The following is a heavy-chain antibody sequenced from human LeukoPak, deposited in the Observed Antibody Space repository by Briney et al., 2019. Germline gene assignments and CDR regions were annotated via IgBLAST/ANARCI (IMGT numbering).Heavy chain of an antibody. J-gene: IGHJ3*02. CDR2: IYRDGYT. Sequence: GGSLRLSCAASEFMVSNNIMSWVRQSPGRGLEWVGFIYRDGYTYHSESMEGRFIISRDNSKNTLYLQIHTLRVEDTAVYYCARTMVALGSYDAFDIWGQGTMVTVSS. V-gene: IGHV3-53*01. D-gene: IGHD4/OR15-4a*01. CDR3: ARTMVALGSYDAFDI. CDR1: EFMVSNNI.